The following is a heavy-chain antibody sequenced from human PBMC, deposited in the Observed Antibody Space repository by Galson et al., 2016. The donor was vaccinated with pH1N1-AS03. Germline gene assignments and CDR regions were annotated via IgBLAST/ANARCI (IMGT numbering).Heavy chain of an antibody. V-gene: IGHV3-23*01. D-gene: IGHD3-22*01. CDR1: GFTFINFA. CDR3: VRHNRDRDRYYFDTSGHLDS. J-gene: IGHJ4*02. CDR2: ISFNGDRT. Sequence: SLRLSCAASGFTFINFAMSWVRQAPGKGLQWVSSISFNGDRTYYADSVKGRFTISRDNSKDTVFLQMNSLRADDTAVYYYVRHNRDRDRYYFDTSGHLDSWGQGALVTVSS.